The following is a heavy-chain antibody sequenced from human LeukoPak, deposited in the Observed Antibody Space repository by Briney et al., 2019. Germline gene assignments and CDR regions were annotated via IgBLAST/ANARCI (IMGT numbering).Heavy chain of an antibody. V-gene: IGHV3-30*02. D-gene: IGHD5-12*01. J-gene: IGHJ4*02. CDR2: IRYNGNNK. Sequence: GGSLRLSCAASGFTFSSYGMHWVRQAPGKGLEWVAFIRYNGNNKYYADSVKGRFTISRDNSKNTLYLQMNSLRAEDTAVYYCAKSGWLRLDYWGQGTLVTVSS. CDR3: AKSGWLRLDY. CDR1: GFTFSSYG.